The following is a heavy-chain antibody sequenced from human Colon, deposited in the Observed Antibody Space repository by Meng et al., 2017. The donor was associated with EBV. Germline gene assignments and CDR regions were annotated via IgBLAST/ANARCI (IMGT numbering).Heavy chain of an antibody. CDR2: IYYSGST. J-gene: IGHJ4*02. D-gene: IGHD5-24*01. CDR1: GGSISGGGYV. V-gene: IGHV4-31*03. Sequence: QGVLPGSGPGLGKPSQHLSLTCTVSGGSISGGGYVRSWIRQYPGKGLGWIGYIYYSGSTYYNPSLKSRVTISIDTSKNQFSLKLSSVTAADTAVYYCARGPSRWLQFSFDYWGQGTLVTVSS. CDR3: ARGPSRWLQFSFDY.